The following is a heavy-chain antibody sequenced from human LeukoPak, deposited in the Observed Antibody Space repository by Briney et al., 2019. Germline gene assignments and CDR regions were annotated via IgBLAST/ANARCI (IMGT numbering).Heavy chain of an antibody. CDR1: GGSISSGDYY. Sequence: SQTLSLTCTVSGGSISSGDYYWNWIRQPPGKGLEWIGYIYYSGSTFYNPSLKSRVTISLDTPKNQVFLKLTSVTAADAAVYYCASSYDMDVWGQGTTVTVSS. CDR3: ASSYDMDV. V-gene: IGHV4-30-4*01. J-gene: IGHJ6*02. CDR2: IYYSGST.